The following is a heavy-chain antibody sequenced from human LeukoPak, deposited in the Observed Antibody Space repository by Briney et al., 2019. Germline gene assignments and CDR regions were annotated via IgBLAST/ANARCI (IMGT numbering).Heavy chain of an antibody. CDR3: ASWGVRGVKHGMDV. V-gene: IGHV1-2*06. J-gene: IGHJ6*02. CDR1: GYTFTGYY. D-gene: IGHD3-10*01. CDR2: INPNSGGT. Sequence: ASVKVSCKASGYTFTGYYMHWVRQAPGQGPEWMGRINPNSGGTNYAQKFQGRVTMTRDTSISTAYMELSRLRSDDTAVYYCASWGVRGVKHGMDVWGQGTTVTVSS.